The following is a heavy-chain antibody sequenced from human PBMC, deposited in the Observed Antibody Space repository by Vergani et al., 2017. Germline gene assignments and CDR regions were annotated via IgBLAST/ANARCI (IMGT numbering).Heavy chain of an antibody. CDR3: AKDIKAYDDGGNSPSYYGMDV. D-gene: IGHD4-23*01. J-gene: IGHJ6*02. CDR1: GFTFDDYA. V-gene: IGHV3-43D*03. CDR2: ISWDGGST. Sequence: EVQLVESGGVVVQPGGSLRLSCAASGFTFDDYAMHWVRQAPGKGLEWVSLISWDGGSTYYADSVKGRFTISRDNSKNSLYLQMNSLRAEDTALYYCAKDIKAYDDGGNSPSYYGMDVWGQGTTVTVSS.